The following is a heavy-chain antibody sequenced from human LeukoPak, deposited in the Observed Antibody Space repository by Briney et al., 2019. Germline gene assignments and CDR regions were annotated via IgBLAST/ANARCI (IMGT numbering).Heavy chain of an antibody. Sequence: GGSLRLSRAASGFTFSSYEMNWVRQAPGKGLEWVSYISSSGSTIYYADSVKGRFTISRDNAKNSLYLQMNSLRAEDTAVYYCARGGTLEYFQYWGQGTLVSVSS. V-gene: IGHV3-48*03. J-gene: IGHJ1*01. CDR2: ISSSGSTI. CDR3: ARGGTLEYFQY. CDR1: GFTFSSYE.